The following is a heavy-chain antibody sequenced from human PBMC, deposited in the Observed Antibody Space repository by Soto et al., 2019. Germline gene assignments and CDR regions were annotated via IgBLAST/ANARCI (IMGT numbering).Heavy chain of an antibody. Sequence: GGSLRLSCAASGFTFSSYSMNWVRQAPGKGLEWVSSISSSSSYIYYADSVKGRFTISRDNAKNSLYLQMNSLRAEDTAVYYCARVLSSSSWYENWFDPWGQGTLVTVSS. CDR1: GFTFSSYS. CDR2: ISSSSSYI. J-gene: IGHJ5*02. CDR3: ARVLSSSSWYENWFDP. D-gene: IGHD6-13*01. V-gene: IGHV3-21*01.